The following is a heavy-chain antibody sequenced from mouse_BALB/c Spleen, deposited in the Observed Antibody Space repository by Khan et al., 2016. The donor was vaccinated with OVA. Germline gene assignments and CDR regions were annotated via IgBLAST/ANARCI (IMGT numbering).Heavy chain of an antibody. V-gene: IGHV3-8*02. CDR3: ARSTYRYAFVY. D-gene: IGHD2-12*01. CDR2: IIYTGYT. CDR1: GDSITSGY. Sequence: EVQLQESGPSLVKPSQTLSLTCSVTGDSITSGYWNWIRKFPGNKLEYMGYIIYTGYTYYNPSLPSRIFITRHTSKNPYYLQLNAVTDEDTATYYCARSTYRYAFVYGGQGTLVTVSA. J-gene: IGHJ3*01.